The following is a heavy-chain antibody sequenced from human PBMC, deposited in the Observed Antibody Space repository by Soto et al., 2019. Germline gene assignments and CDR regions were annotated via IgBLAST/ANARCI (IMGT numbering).Heavy chain of an antibody. J-gene: IGHJ3*02. V-gene: IGHV3-30-3*01. CDR2: ISYDGSKK. CDR3: ARERKEMATITGAFDI. CDR1: GFTFSSYA. D-gene: IGHD5-12*01. Sequence: GGSLRLSCAASGFTFSSYAMHWVRQAPGKGLEWVAVISYDGSKKYYADSVKGRFTISRDNSKNTLYLQMNSLRAEDTAVYYYARERKEMATITGAFDIWGQGTMVTVSS.